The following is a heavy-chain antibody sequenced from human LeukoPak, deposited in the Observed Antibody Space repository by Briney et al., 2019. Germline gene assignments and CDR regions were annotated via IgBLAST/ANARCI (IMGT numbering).Heavy chain of an antibody. CDR1: GFPFPNYW. D-gene: IGHD1-26*01. CDR3: ARDPYSGSYGPYYYYYMDV. Sequence: GGSLRLSCATSGFPFPNYWMTWVRQAPGKGPEWVANIKPDGSQKYYMDSVKGRFTISRDNAKNSLYLQMDSLRVEDTAVYYCARDPYSGSYGPYYYYYMDVWGEGTTVTISS. J-gene: IGHJ6*03. CDR2: IKPDGSQK. V-gene: IGHV3-7*01.